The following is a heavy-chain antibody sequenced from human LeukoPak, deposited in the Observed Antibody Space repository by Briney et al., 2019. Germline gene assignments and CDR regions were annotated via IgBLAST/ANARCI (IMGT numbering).Heavy chain of an antibody. CDR1: GFSFSTYS. CDR2: INSGVATI. D-gene: IGHD6-13*01. V-gene: IGHV3-48*04. CDR3: ARDRGAAGADY. J-gene: IGHJ4*02. Sequence: PGGSLRLSCAASGFSFSTYSMNWVRQAPGKGLEGVSYINSGVATIYYADTVKVRFTISRDNTKNSLYLQMNSLRAEDTAVYYCARDRGAAGADYWGQGTLVTVSS.